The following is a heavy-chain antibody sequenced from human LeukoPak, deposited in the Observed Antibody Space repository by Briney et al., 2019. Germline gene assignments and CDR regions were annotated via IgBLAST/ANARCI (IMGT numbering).Heavy chain of an antibody. CDR2: ISTNGGST. V-gene: IGHV3-23*01. D-gene: IGHD2-21*02. J-gene: IGHJ4*02. Sequence: GGSLRLSCAASGFTLSSYTMTWVRQAPGKGLEWVSTISTNGGSTYYADSVKGRFTISRDNSKNMLHLQMNSLRAEDTAVYYCARDSAQPYCGGDCYTHYWGQGTLVTVSS. CDR3: ARDSAQPYCGGDCYTHY. CDR1: GFTLSSYT.